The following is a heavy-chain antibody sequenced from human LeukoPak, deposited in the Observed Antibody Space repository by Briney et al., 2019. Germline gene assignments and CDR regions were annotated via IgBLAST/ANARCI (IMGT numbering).Heavy chain of an antibody. V-gene: IGHV3-23*01. CDR1: GFSFTSYA. D-gene: IGHD1-1*01. CDR3: AKGGGLRAGGTYRIDY. J-gene: IGHJ4*02. Sequence: PGGSLRLSCAASGFSFTSYAMSWVRQAPGKGLEWVSSISASGSNTNYADSVQGRFTFSRDNSKNTLYLQMNSLRAEDTAVYYCAKGGGLRAGGTYRIDYRGQGTLVTVSS. CDR2: ISASGSNT.